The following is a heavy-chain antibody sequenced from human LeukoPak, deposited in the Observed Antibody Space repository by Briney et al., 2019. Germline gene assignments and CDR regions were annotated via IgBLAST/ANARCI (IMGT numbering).Heavy chain of an antibody. Sequence: PGGSLRLSCAASGFTFSSYSMNWVRQAPGKGLEWVSSISSSSSYIYYADSVKGRFTISRDNAKNSLYLQMNSLRAEDTAVYYCARVWYCSGGSCYLETGIDYWGQGTLVTVSS. D-gene: IGHD2-15*01. V-gene: IGHV3-21*01. CDR2: ISSSSSYI. CDR3: ARVWYCSGGSCYLETGIDY. CDR1: GFTFSSYS. J-gene: IGHJ4*02.